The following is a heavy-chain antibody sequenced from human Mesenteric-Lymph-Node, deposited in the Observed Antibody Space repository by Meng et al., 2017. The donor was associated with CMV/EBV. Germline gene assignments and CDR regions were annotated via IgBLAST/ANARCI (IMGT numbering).Heavy chain of an antibody. CDR3: AKVKQWLGRYYYYGMDV. CDR2: IRYDGSNK. D-gene: IGHD6-19*01. CDR1: GFTFSSYG. Sequence: LSLTCAASGFTFSSYGMHWVRQAPGKGLEWVAFIRYDGSNKYYADSVKGRFTISRDNSKNTLYLQMNSLRAEDTAVYYCAKVKQWLGRYYYYGMDVWGQGTTVTVSS. V-gene: IGHV3-30*02. J-gene: IGHJ6*02.